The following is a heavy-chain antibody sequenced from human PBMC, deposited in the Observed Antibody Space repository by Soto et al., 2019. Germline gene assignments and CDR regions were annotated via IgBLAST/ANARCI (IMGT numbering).Heavy chain of an antibody. V-gene: IGHV4-30-2*01. Sequence: SEILSLTCAVSGGSISSGGYSWSWIRQPPGKGLEWIGYIYQSGSTYYNPSLKSRVTISVDRSRNQFSLKLSSVTAADTAVYFCATQSYSNSGAYYYYAMDVWGQGTTVTVSS. CDR1: GGSISSGGYS. CDR3: ATQSYSNSGAYYYYAMDV. D-gene: IGHD4-4*01. J-gene: IGHJ6*02. CDR2: IYQSGST.